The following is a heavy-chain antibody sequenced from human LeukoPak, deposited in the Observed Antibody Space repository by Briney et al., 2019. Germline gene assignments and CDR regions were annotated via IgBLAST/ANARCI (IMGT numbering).Heavy chain of an antibody. D-gene: IGHD6-13*01. Sequence: KPSETLSLTCTVSGGSITSSSYYWGWIRQPPGKGLEWIGSIYYSGSPYYNPSLKSRVTISLDTSKKQFSLKLSSVTAADTAIYYCARGVVAAAGRTFDFWGQGTLVTVSS. CDR2: IYYSGSP. V-gene: IGHV4-39*07. CDR1: GGSITSSSYY. CDR3: ARGVVAAAGRTFDF. J-gene: IGHJ4*02.